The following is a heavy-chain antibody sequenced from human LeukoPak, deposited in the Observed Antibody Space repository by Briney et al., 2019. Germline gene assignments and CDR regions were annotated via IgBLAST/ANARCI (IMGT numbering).Heavy chain of an antibody. Sequence: GGSLRLSCAASGFTFSSYGMSWVRQAPGKGLEWVAVISYDGSNKYYADSVKGRFTISRDNSKNTLYLQMNSLRAEDTAVYYCAKGGPRGLYYFDYWGQGTLVTVSS. CDR2: ISYDGSNK. D-gene: IGHD3-10*01. V-gene: IGHV3-30*18. CDR3: AKGGPRGLYYFDY. J-gene: IGHJ4*02. CDR1: GFTFSSYG.